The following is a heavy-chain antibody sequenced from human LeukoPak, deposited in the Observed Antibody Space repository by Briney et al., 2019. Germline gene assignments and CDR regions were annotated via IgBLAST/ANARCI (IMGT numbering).Heavy chain of an antibody. J-gene: IGHJ5*02. V-gene: IGHV1-2*06. Sequence: ASVKVSCKASGYPFTVYSMNSVRHAPGQGLEWMGRVNVNSGGTKYTEKFQGRVTMTRDTSISTAYMELSRLRSDDTAVYYCARDWWGNDILTGDNWLDPWGQGTLVTVSS. CDR2: VNVNSGGT. D-gene: IGHD3-9*01. CDR3: ARDWWGNDILTGDNWLDP. CDR1: GYPFTVYS.